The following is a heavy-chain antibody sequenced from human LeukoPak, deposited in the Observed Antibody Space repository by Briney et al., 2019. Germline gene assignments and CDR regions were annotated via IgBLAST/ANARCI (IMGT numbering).Heavy chain of an antibody. J-gene: IGHJ4*02. CDR2: ISYDGSNK. D-gene: IGHD2-21*02. V-gene: IGHV3-30-3*01. Sequence: GGSLRLSCAASGFTFSSYAMHWVRQAPGKGLEWVAVISYDGSNKYYADSVKGRFTISRDNSKNTLYLQMNSLRAEDTAVYYCVGSLAYCGGDCRLGDYWGQGTLVTVSS. CDR1: GFTFSSYA. CDR3: VGSLAYCGGDCRLGDY.